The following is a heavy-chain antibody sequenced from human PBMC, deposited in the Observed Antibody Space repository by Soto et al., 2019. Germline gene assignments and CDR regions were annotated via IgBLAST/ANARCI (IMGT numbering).Heavy chain of an antibody. CDR3: ARGIKNYYGMDV. CDR1: GFTFSSYL. V-gene: IGHV3-74*01. CDR2: LKSDGSNT. Sequence: GGSLRLSCAASGFTFSSYLMHWVRQAPGKGLVWVSRLKSDGSNTNYADSVKGRFTISRDNAKNTLYLQMNSLRAEDTAVYYCARGIKNYYGMDVWGQGTTVTVSS. D-gene: IGHD2-15*01. J-gene: IGHJ6*02.